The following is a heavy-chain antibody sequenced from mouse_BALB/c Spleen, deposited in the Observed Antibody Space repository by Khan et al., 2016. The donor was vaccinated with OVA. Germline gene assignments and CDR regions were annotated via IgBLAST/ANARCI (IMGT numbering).Heavy chain of an antibody. CDR2: MIYSGNT. V-gene: IGHV3-8*02. CDR1: GDSITSGY. Sequence: VQLKQSGPSLVKPSQTLSLTCSVTGDSITSGYWSWIRKFPGNKLEYMGYMIYSGNTYYNPSLNSRISITRHTSKNQYYLQLNSVTTEDTATYYCARSTYRYAFAYWGQGTLVTVSA. D-gene: IGHD2-14*01. CDR3: ARSTYRYAFAY. J-gene: IGHJ3*01.